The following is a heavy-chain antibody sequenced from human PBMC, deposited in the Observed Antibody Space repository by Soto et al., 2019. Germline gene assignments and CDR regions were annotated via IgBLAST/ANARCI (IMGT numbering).Heavy chain of an antibody. CDR2: IYYSGST. CDR3: ARGRGFSLVFDP. Sequence: PSETLSLTCTVSGGSITSGDYYWSWIRQPPGKGLEWIGYIYYSGSTYYNPSLKSRVTISFDTSKNQFSLKLSSVTAADTAVYYCARGRGFSLVFDPWGQGTLVTVSS. CDR1: GGSITSGDYY. V-gene: IGHV4-30-4*01. J-gene: IGHJ5*02.